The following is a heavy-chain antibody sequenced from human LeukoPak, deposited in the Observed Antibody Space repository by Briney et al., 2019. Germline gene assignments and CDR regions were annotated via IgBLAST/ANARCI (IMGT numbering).Heavy chain of an antibody. Sequence: GGSLRLSCAASGFTFSDYYMSWIRQAPGKGLEWVSYISSSGSTIYYADSVKGRFTISRDNAKNSLYLQMSSLRAEDTAVYYCARGKYSSSWMDWFDPWGQGTLVTVSS. CDR3: ARGKYSSSWMDWFDP. D-gene: IGHD6-13*01. CDR1: GFTFSDYY. V-gene: IGHV3-11*04. CDR2: ISSSGSTI. J-gene: IGHJ5*02.